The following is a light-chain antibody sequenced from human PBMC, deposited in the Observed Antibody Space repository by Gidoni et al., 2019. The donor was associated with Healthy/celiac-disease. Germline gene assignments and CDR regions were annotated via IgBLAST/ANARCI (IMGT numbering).Light chain of an antibody. CDR2: AAS. CDR3: QKYNIALWT. CDR1: QCISNY. J-gene: IGKJ1*01. Sequence: DIQMTQSPSSLSASVGDRVTITCRASQCISNYSALYQQKPGKVPKLLIYAASTLQSVVPSRFSGSGSGTDFPLTISCRHPEDFATYYWQKYNIALWTFGQGTKVEIK. V-gene: IGKV1-27*01.